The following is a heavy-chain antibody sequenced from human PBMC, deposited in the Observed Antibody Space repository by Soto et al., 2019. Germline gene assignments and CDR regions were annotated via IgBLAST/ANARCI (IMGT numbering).Heavy chain of an antibody. D-gene: IGHD6-13*01. V-gene: IGHV4-59*01. J-gene: IGHJ4*02. CDR2: IYYSGST. CDR1: GGSISSYY. CDR3: VTSYVNAWYTY. Sequence: SETLSLTCTVSGGSISSYYWSWIRQPPGKGLEWIGYIYYSGSTNYNPSLKSRVTISVDTSKNQFSLKLSSVTVEDTAVYYFVTSYVNAWYTYWGQGTQVTVSS.